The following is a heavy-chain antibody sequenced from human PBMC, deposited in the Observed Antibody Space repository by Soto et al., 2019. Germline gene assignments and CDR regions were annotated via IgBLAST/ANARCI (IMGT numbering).Heavy chain of an antibody. Sequence: PWETLKLSCKGSGYSITSYWSGWMRQTPGKGLEWMGNTYPGGSDTRYSPSFQGQVTISADKSICTAYLKWSSLKGSDTAMYYCACLGIAVAGDYYYYGMAVWGQGTTVTVSS. CDR3: ACLGIAVAGDYYYYGMAV. J-gene: IGHJ6*02. CDR2: TYPGGSDT. CDR1: GYSITSYW. V-gene: IGHV5-51*01. D-gene: IGHD6-19*01.